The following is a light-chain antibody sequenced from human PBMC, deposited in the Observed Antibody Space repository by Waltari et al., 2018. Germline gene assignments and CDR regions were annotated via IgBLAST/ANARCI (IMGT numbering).Light chain of an antibody. CDR3: QQYYSYPWT. J-gene: IGKJ1*01. Sequence: DIQMTQYPSTLSASVGDRVTITCRASQSISSWFAWYQQKPGKAPNLLIFKVSNLESGVPSRCSGSGSGTEFTLIISSLQPDDFATYYCQQYYSYPWTFGQGTKVEIK. CDR1: QSISSW. V-gene: IGKV1-5*03. CDR2: KVS.